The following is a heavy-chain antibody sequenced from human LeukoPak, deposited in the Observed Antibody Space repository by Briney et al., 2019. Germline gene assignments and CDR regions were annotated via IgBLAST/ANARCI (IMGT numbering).Heavy chain of an antibody. CDR2: FDPEDGGT. CDR1: GYILTEFS. CDR3: ATLVTATSDFNY. J-gene: IGHJ4*02. D-gene: IGHD1-26*01. V-gene: IGHV1-24*01. Sequence: ASVKVSCKVSGYILTEFSIHWVRQAPGKGLEWVGNFDPEDGGTLYSRNFQGRVTMTEDPSTDTAYMELNSLTSDDTAVYFCATLVTATSDFNYWGQGTLVTVSS.